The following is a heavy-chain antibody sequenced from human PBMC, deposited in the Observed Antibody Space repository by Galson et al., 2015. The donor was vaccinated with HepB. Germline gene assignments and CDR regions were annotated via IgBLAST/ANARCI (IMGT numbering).Heavy chain of an antibody. D-gene: IGHD6-13*01. V-gene: IGHV3-23*01. CDR2: IGGSGGST. CDR3: AKVTTGTTRWYVD. CDR1: GFTFSNYA. J-gene: IGHJ4*02. Sequence: SLRLSCAASGFTFSNYAMSWVRQAPGKGLEWVSAIGGSGGSTYYADSVKGRFTISRDDSKNTLYLQMNSLRAEDTAIYYCAKVTTGTTRWYVDWGQGTLVTVSS.